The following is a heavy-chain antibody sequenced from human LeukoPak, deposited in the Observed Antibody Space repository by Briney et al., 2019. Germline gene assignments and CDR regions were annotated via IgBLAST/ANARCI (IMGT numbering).Heavy chain of an antibody. J-gene: IGHJ4*02. Sequence: GGSLRLSCAASGFTVSSNYMSWVRQAPGKGLEWVSVIYSDGRTYYADSVKGRFTISRDNSKNTLYLQMNSLRAEDTAVYYCARGAYDYVWGSYRQFYYFDYWGQGTQVTVSS. CDR3: ARGAYDYVWGSYRQFYYFDY. CDR1: GFTVSSNY. D-gene: IGHD3-16*02. CDR2: IYSDGRT. V-gene: IGHV3-66*01.